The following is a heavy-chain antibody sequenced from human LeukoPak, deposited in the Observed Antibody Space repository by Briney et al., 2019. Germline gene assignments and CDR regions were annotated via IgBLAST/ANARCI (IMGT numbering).Heavy chain of an antibody. CDR2: IYYSGGS. V-gene: IGHV4-59*01. CDR1: GGSISGYH. Sequence: SETLSLTCNVSGGSISGYHWSWIRQPPGKGLEWLGYIYYSGGSNYNPSLKSRVTMSADTSKNQFSLKLSSVTAADTAVYYRARVPRSYYYYYYMDVWGKGTTVTVSS. J-gene: IGHJ6*03. CDR3: ARVPRSYYYYYYMDV.